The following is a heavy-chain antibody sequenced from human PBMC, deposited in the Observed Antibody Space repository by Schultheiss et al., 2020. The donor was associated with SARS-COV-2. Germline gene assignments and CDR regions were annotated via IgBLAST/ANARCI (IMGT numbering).Heavy chain of an antibody. CDR2: IYYSGST. CDR1: GGSISSSSYY. CDR3: ARGRGYCTNGVCYRVGPYYYYGMDV. Sequence: SETLSLTCTVSGGSISSSSYYWGWIRQPPGKGLEWIGSIYYSGSTYYNPSLKSRVTISVDTSKNQFSLKLSSVTAADTAVYYCARGRGYCTNGVCYRVGPYYYYGMDVWGQGTTVTVSS. J-gene: IGHJ6*02. V-gene: IGHV4-39*01. D-gene: IGHD2-8*01.